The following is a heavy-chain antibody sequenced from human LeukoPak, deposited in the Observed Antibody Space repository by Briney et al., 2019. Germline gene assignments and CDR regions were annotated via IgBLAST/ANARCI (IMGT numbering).Heavy chain of an antibody. CDR2: TCYSSKWYN. D-gene: IGHD3-9*01. V-gene: IGHV6-1*01. CDR3: ARGWSILTGYSVDYYFDY. Sequence: SQTLSLTCAISGDSVSSNSAAWNWIPQSPSRGLKWLGWTCYSSKWYNDYAVSVKSRITLNPDTSKNQFSLQLNSVTPEDTAVYYCARGWSILTGYSVDYYFDYWGQGTLVTVSS. J-gene: IGHJ4*02. CDR1: GDSVSSNSAA.